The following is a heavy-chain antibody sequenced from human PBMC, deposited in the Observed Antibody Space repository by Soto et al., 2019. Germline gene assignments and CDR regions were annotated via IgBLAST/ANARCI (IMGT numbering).Heavy chain of an antibody. V-gene: IGHV3-30*18. CDR2: ISYDGSNK. J-gene: IGHJ4*02. CDR3: AKGHCSSTSCPLDY. D-gene: IGHD2-2*01. Sequence: GGSLRLFCAASGFTFSSYGMHWVRQAPGKGLEWVAVISYDGSNKYYADSVKGRFTISRDNSKNTLYLQMNSLRAEDTAVYYCAKGHCSSTSCPLDYWGQGTLVTVSS. CDR1: GFTFSSYG.